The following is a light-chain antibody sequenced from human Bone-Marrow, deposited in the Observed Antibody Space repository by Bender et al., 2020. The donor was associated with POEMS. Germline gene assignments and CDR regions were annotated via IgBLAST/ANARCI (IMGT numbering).Light chain of an antibody. Sequence: QSALTQPASASGSPGQSVTISCTGTSSDVGGYNFVSWYQQHPGRAPKLIISEVTKRPSGVPDRFSGSKSGNTASLTISGLQAEDEADYYCCSYAGSYTLVFGGGTTLTVL. J-gene: IGLJ2*01. V-gene: IGLV2-8*01. CDR3: CSYAGSYTLV. CDR2: EVT. CDR1: SSDVGGYNF.